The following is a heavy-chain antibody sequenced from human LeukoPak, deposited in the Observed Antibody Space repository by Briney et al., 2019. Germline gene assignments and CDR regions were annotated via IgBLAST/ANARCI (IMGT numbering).Heavy chain of an antibody. CDR3: ATPAPPAPPYYMDV. Sequence: PSVKVSCKASGGTFSSYAISWVRQAPGQGLEWMGGIIPIFGTANYAQKFQGRVTITADESTSTAYMELSSLRSEDTAVYYCATPAPPAPPYYMDVWGKGTTVTVSS. V-gene: IGHV1-69*01. CDR2: IIPIFGTA. D-gene: IGHD2-2*01. J-gene: IGHJ6*03. CDR1: GGTFSSYA.